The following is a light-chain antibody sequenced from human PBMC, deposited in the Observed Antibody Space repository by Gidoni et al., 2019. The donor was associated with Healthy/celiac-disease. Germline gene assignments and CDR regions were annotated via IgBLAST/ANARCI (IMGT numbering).Light chain of an antibody. CDR3: QQSYSTPRT. V-gene: IGKV1-39*01. Sequence: DDQMTQSPPSLSAAVGDRVTITCRASQSSSSYLNWYQQKQGKAPKLLIYASTRLKSGVPSWFGGGASRTVFTLTISSLQPEDFATYCYQQSYSTPRTFXEXTKVEIK. CDR1: QSSSSY. CDR2: AST. J-gene: IGKJ4*01.